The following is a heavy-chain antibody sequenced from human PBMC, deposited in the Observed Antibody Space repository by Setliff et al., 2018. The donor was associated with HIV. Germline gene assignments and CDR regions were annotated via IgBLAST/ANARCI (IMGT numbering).Heavy chain of an antibody. D-gene: IGHD6-13*01. CDR2: ITWNSGSI. J-gene: IGHJ2*01. CDR3: CKTKMTEWQQLDRGVFDL. V-gene: IGHV3-9*01. CDR1: GFTFDGYD. Sequence: GGSLRLSCAASGFTFDGYDMHWVRQGPGNGLECVSSITWNSGSIHYADSVKGRFTISRDNAKNSLYLQMNSLRNDDTAFYYCCKTKMTEWQQLDRGVFDLWGRGTLVTVSS.